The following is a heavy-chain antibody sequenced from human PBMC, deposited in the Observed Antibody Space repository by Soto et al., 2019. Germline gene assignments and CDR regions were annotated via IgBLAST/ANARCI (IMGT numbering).Heavy chain of an antibody. CDR1: GGSVSSGSYY. J-gene: IGHJ4*02. D-gene: IGHD3-16*01. Sequence: QVQLQESGPGLVKPSETLSLTCTVSGGSVSSGSYYWYWIRQPPGKGLEWIAYISYSGSSSYNSSLKSRVTISVDTSKNQFSLNLSSVTAADTVVYYCARGVRLILGYWGQGTLVTVSS. CDR2: ISYSGSS. V-gene: IGHV4-61*01. CDR3: ARGVRLILGY.